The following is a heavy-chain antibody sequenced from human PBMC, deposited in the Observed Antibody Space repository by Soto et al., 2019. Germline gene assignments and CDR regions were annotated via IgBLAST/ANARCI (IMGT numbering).Heavy chain of an antibody. CDR2: IYHSGST. J-gene: IGHJ4*02. Sequence: QLQLQESGSGLVKPSQTLSLTCAVSGGSISSGGYSWSWIRQPPGKGLEWIGSIYHSGSTYYNPSLKRRVTISVDRSKHQFSLKLSSVTAADTAVYYCASSHAGAHITAAVHWGQGTLVTVSS. CDR3: ASSHAGAHITAAVH. V-gene: IGHV4-30-2*01. CDR1: GGSISSGGYS. D-gene: IGHD6-13*01.